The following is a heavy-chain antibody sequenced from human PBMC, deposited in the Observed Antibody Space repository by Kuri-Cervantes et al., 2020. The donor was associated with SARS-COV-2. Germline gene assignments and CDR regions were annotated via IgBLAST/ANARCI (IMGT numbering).Heavy chain of an antibody. CDR3: ARLGVVPAGIPPHAFDI. CDR1: GGSIRSSGYY. Sequence: ESLKIPCTVPGGSIRSSGYYWGWLRQPPGTGLEWIGSIYYSRSTYYNPSLKSQVTISEVTSTDQSSLKLSSVTAADTAVYYCARLGVVPAGIPPHAFDIWGQGTMVTVSS. CDR2: IYYSRST. V-gene: IGHV4-39*01. D-gene: IGHD2-2*01. J-gene: IGHJ3*02.